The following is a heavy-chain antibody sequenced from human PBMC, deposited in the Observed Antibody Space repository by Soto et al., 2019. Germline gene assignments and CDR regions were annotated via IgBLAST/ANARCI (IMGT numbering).Heavy chain of an antibody. D-gene: IGHD4-17*01. CDR3: ARGSLRSDYVLNY. CDR2: IYYSGST. J-gene: IGHJ4*02. V-gene: IGHV4-30-4*01. Sequence: SETLSLTCTVSGGSISSGDYYWSWIRQPPGKGLEWTGYIYYSGSTYYNPSLKSRVTISVDTSKNQFSLKLSSVTAADTAVYYCARGSLRSDYVLNYWGQGTLVTVSS. CDR1: GGSISSGDYY.